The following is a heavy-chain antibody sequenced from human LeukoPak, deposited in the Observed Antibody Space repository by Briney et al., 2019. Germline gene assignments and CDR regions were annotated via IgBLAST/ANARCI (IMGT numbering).Heavy chain of an antibody. CDR2: IYYSGST. D-gene: IGHD6-13*01. CDR1: GGSIGSGGYY. CDR3: ATGYSSSWHGGWFDP. J-gene: IGHJ5*02. Sequence: PSETLSLTCTVSGGSIGSGGYYWRWIRQHPGKGLEWIGYIYYSGSTYYNPSLKSRVTISVDTSKNQFSLKLSSVTAADTAVYYCATGYSSSWHGGWFDPWGQGTLVTVSS. V-gene: IGHV4-31*03.